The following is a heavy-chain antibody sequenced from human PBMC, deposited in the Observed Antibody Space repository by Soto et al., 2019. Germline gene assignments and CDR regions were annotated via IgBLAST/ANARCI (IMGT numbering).Heavy chain of an antibody. V-gene: IGHV1-18*01. J-gene: IGHJ6*02. D-gene: IGHD2-21*02. CDR3: ARAPGLLFRDVYYYGMDV. CDR1: GYTFTSYG. Sequence: QVQLVQSGAEVKKPGASVKVSCKASGYTFTSYGISWVRQAPGQGLEWMGWISAYNGNTNYAQKLQGRVTMTTDTSTSTAYRELRSLRSDDTAVYYCARAPGLLFRDVYYYGMDVWGQGTTVTVSS. CDR2: ISAYNGNT.